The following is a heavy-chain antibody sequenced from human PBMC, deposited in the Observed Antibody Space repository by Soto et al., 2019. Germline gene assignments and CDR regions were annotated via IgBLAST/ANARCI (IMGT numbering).Heavy chain of an antibody. Sequence: QLQLVQSGAEVKKPGASVKVSCKASGYTFTSYDITWVRQPTAQGLEWMGWRNPNSGNTGYAQKFQGRVTMTRNTSISTAYMELSSLISEDTAVYYCARERSVSYDAFDIWGQGTMVTVSS. CDR1: GYTFTSYD. J-gene: IGHJ3*02. CDR3: ARERSVSYDAFDI. CDR2: RNPNSGNT. V-gene: IGHV1-8*01. D-gene: IGHD3-3*01.